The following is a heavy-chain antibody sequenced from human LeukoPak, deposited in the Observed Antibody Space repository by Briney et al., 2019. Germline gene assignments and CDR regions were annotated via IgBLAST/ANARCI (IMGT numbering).Heavy chain of an antibody. J-gene: IGHJ5*02. Sequence: ASVKVSCKASGYTFTSYGISWVRQAPGQGLEWMGWISAYNGNTNYAQKFQGRVTMTRDTSISTAYMELSRLRSDDTAVYYCARRTSYSSSWYGGNNWFDPWGQGTLVTVSS. CDR2: ISAYNGNT. V-gene: IGHV1-18*01. CDR1: GYTFTSYG. CDR3: ARRTSYSSSWYGGNNWFDP. D-gene: IGHD6-13*01.